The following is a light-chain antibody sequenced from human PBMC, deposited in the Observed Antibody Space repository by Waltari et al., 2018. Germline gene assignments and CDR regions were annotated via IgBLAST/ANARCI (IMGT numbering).Light chain of an antibody. CDR2: DAS. Sequence: SCRASQSVGKDVAWYQQKPGQAPRLLIYDASTRATGIPDRFSGSGSGTDFSLTISRLEPEDFAVYYCQKYVSLPATFGQGTNVEIK. V-gene: IGKV3-20*01. CDR1: QSVGKD. J-gene: IGKJ1*01. CDR3: QKYVSLPAT.